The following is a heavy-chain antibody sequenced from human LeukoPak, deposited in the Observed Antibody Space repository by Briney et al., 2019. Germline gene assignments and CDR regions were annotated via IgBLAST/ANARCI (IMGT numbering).Heavy chain of an antibody. CDR3: ARYCNGVTCYSGYDY. CDR1: GFTFSSYA. CDR2: ISTNGGGT. J-gene: IGHJ4*02. Sequence: GGSLRLSCAASGFTFSSYAMHWVRQTPGKGLEYVSAISTNGGGTYYANSVKGRFTISRDNSKNTLYLQMGRLRAEDMAVYFCARYCNGVTCYSGYDYWGQGTLVTVSS. V-gene: IGHV3-64*01. D-gene: IGHD2-15*01.